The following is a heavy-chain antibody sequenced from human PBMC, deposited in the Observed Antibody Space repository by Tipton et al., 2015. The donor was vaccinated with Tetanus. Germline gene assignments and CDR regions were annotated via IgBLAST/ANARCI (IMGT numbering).Heavy chain of an antibody. D-gene: IGHD1-14*01. Sequence: TLSLTCSVSGGSIRRSAFFWNWVRQLPGKGLEWIGYIYYSGDTYINPSLKSRVTMSVDTSKNQFSLKLSSVTAADTAVYYCARGTGDYWGQGTLVTVSS. CDR3: ARGTGDY. J-gene: IGHJ4*02. V-gene: IGHV4-31*03. CDR2: IYYSGDT. CDR1: GGSIRRSAFF.